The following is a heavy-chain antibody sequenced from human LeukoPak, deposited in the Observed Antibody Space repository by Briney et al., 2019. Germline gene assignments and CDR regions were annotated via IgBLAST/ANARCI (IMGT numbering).Heavy chain of an antibody. CDR2: IIPIFGTA. V-gene: IGHV1-69*01. J-gene: IGHJ4*02. D-gene: IGHD6-13*01. Sequence: PWASVKVSCKASGGTFSSHAISWVRQAPGQGLEWMGGIIPIFGTANYAQKFQGRVTITADESTSTAYMELSSLRSEDTAVYYCASRGMDSSSWYFTYFDYWGQGTLVTVSS. CDR1: GGTFSSHA. CDR3: ASRGMDSSSWYFTYFDY.